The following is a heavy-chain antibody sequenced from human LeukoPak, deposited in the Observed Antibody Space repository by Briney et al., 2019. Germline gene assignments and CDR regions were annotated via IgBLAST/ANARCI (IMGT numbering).Heavy chain of an antibody. Sequence: PPQTLSLTCTVSGGSISSGDYYWSWIRQPPGKGLEWIGYIYYSGSTYYNPSLKSRVTISVDTSKNQFSLKLSSVTAADTAVYYCARAMGDSSGYYIDYWGQGTLVTVSS. CDR2: IYYSGST. J-gene: IGHJ4*02. CDR1: GGSISSGDYY. V-gene: IGHV4-30-4*08. D-gene: IGHD3-22*01. CDR3: ARAMGDSSGYYIDY.